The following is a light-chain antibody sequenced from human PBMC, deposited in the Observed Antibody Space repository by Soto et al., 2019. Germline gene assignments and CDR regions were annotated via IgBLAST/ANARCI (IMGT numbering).Light chain of an antibody. V-gene: IGKV1-5*03. Sequence: DIPMTQSPSTLSASVGDRVTITCRASQSISNYLAWYQQKPGKSPKLLIYKASSLESGVPSSFSGSGSGKEFTLTISSLQPDDFATYYRQQYNSHSSFGQGTKVEIK. CDR3: QQYNSHSS. CDR1: QSISNY. CDR2: KAS. J-gene: IGKJ1*01.